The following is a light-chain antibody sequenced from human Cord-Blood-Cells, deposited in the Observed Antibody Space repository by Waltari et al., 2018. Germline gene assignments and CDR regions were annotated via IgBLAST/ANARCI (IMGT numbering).Light chain of an antibody. CDR2: DAS. CDR1: QDISIY. J-gene: IGKJ2*01. V-gene: IGKV1-33*01. Sequence: DIQMTQSPSSLSASVGDRVTITCQASQDISIYLNWYQQKPGKAPKLLIYDASNLETGVPSRFSGSGSGTDFTFTISSLQPEDIATYYCQQYDNLPMYTFGQGTKLEIK. CDR3: QQYDNLPMYT.